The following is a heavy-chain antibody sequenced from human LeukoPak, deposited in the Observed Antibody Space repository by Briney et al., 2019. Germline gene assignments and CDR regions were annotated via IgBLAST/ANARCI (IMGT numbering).Heavy chain of an antibody. D-gene: IGHD1-20*01. CDR1: GFTFSNFH. V-gene: IGHV3-23*01. CDR3: AKELRSISATTGFDY. CDR2: ISDSGGNT. Sequence: PGGPLRLSCAASGFTFSNFHMTWVRQSPGKGLEWVSAISDSGGNTWYADSVKGRFTISRDNSKNTVYLQMNSLRAEDTAVYYCAKELRSISATTGFDYWGQGTLVTVSS. J-gene: IGHJ4*02.